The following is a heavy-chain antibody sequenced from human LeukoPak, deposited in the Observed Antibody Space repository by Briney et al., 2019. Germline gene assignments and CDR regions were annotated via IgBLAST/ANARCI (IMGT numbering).Heavy chain of an antibody. CDR1: GFIFSSHG. CDR2: INSDGSST. J-gene: IGHJ4*02. CDR3: ARDRRSGSYYLGY. V-gene: IGHV3-74*01. Sequence: PGGSLRLSCAASGFIFSSHGMNWVRQAPGKGLVWVSRINSDGSSTSYADSVKGRFTISRDNAKNTLYLQMNSLRAEDTAVYYCARDRRSGSYYLGYWGQGTLVTVSS. D-gene: IGHD1-26*01.